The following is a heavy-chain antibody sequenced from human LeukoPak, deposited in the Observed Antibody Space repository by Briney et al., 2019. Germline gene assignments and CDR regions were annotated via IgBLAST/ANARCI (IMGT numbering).Heavy chain of an antibody. V-gene: IGHV1-69*05. CDR2: IIPPFDTV. Sequence: ASVKVSCKPSGGTLYNYTISWVRQAPGQGLEWMGGIIPPFDTVNSAQKFQGRVTITTDESTTTAYMDLSSLRYEDTAVYYCARGEYSMVRGAPDWGQGTLVTVSS. D-gene: IGHD3-10*01. CDR3: ARGEYSMVRGAPD. CDR1: GGTLYNYT. J-gene: IGHJ4*02.